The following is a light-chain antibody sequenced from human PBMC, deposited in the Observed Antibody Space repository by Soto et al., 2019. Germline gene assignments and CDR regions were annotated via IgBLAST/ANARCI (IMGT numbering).Light chain of an antibody. CDR2: DGS. V-gene: IGLV2-14*01. CDR1: SSDVGGDTY. J-gene: IGLJ1*01. CDR3: SSYTSSSTYV. Sequence: QSVLTQPASVSGSPGQSIAISCTGTSSDVGGDTYLPCHQLHPGKAPRLILYDGSNRPSGVSNRCSGSKSGNTASPTISGLQADDEADYYCSSYTSSSTYVFGTGTKVTVL.